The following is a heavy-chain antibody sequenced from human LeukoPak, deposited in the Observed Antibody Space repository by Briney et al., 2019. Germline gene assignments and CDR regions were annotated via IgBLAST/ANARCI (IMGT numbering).Heavy chain of an antibody. CDR2: INAGGGNT. CDR3: AKRLAYYFDN. Sequence: GGSLRLSCAASGFIFSSYAMSWVRLAPGKGLEWVSSINAGGGNTYYADSVKGRFTISRDNSKNTLYLQMNSPRAEDTAVYYCAKRLAYYFDNWGQGTLVTVSS. V-gene: IGHV3-23*01. J-gene: IGHJ4*02. CDR1: GFIFSSYA.